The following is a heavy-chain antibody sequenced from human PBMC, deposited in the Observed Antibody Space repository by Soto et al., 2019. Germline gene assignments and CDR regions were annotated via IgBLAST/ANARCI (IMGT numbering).Heavy chain of an antibody. D-gene: IGHD1-1*01. CDR1: GLTISGKKY. J-gene: IGHJ3*01. CDR3: ATWHEREHAYDV. V-gene: IGHV3-53*01. Sequence: DVQLVESGGGLIQPGESLRLSCAAFGLTISGKKYVACVRQAPGKGLEWVSGLYDVDGSFYADSVRGRFTTSSDSSKTTVYRQMNDLRPDDTAVYYCATWHEREHAYDVWGQGTTVTVSS. CDR2: LYDVDGS.